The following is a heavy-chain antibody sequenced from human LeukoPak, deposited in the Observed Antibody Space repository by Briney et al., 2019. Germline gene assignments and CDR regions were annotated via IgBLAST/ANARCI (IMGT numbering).Heavy chain of an antibody. CDR3: EKDQIAYYDYVWGSAFDY. J-gene: IGHJ4*02. CDR2: IRYDGSNK. D-gene: IGHD3-16*01. CDR1: GFTFRSYG. Sequence: GGSLRLSCAASGFTFRSYGMHWVRQAPGKGLEWVAFIRYDGSNKYYADSVKGRFTISRDNSKNTLYLQMNSLRADDTAVYYCEKDQIAYYDYVWGSAFDYWGQGTLVTVSS. V-gene: IGHV3-30*02.